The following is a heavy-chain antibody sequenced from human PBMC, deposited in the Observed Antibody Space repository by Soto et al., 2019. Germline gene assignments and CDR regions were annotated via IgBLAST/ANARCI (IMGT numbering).Heavy chain of an antibody. CDR3: AREGLQRRHGTSNWFDP. CDR1: GFTFSSYS. CDR2: ISSSSSYI. V-gene: IGHV3-21*01. D-gene: IGHD1-1*01. J-gene: IGHJ5*02. Sequence: EVQLVESGGGLVKPGGSLRLSCAASGFTFSSYSMNWVRQAPGKGLEGVSSISSSSSYIYYADSVKGRFPISRDNAKNSLYLQMTSLSAEDTAVYYCAREGLQRRHGTSNWFDPWGQGTLVTVYS.